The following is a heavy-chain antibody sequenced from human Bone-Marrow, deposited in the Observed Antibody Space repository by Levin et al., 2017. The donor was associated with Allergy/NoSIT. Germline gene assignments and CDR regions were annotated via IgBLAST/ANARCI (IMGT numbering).Heavy chain of an antibody. J-gene: IGHJ4*02. D-gene: IGHD6-13*01. V-gene: IGHV3-23*01. CDR3: AKESSSWYPGRGYFDY. CDR2: ISGSGGST. CDR1: GFTFSSYA. Sequence: GESLKISCAASGFTFSSYAMSWVRQAPGKGLEWVSAISGSGGSTYYADSVKGRFTISRDNSKNTLYLQMNSLRAEDTAVYYCAKESSSWYPGRGYFDYWGQGTLVTVSS.